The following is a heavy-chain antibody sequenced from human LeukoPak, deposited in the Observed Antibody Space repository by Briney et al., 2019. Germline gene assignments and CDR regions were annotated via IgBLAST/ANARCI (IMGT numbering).Heavy chain of an antibody. D-gene: IGHD2-2*01. CDR3: ARDHNPVVVVPAAILVIDY. Sequence: ASVKVSCKASGYTFTSYGISWVRQAPGQGLEWMGWISAYNGNTNYAQKLQGRVTMTTDTSTSTAYMELRSLRSDDTAVYYCARDHNPVVVVPAAILVIDYWGQGTLVTVSS. J-gene: IGHJ4*02. V-gene: IGHV1-18*01. CDR2: ISAYNGNT. CDR1: GYTFTSYG.